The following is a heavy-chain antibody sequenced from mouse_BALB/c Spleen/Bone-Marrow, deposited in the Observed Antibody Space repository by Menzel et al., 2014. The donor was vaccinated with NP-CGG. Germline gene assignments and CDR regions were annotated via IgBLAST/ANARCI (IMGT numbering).Heavy chain of an antibody. D-gene: IGHD2-4*01. J-gene: IGHJ3*01. V-gene: IGHV1-54*01. CDR2: INPGSGGA. Sequence: QVQLQQSGAELVRPGTSVKVSCKASGYAFTNYRIEWVKQRPGQGLEWIGVINPGSGGANYNEKFKGKATLTADKSSGTAYMQLYSLTSDDSAVYFCARDGRITTEGFAYWGQGTLVTVSA. CDR1: GYAFTNYR. CDR3: ARDGRITTEGFAY.